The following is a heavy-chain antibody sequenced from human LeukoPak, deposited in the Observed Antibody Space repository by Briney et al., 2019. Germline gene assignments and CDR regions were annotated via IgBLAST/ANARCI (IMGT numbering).Heavy chain of an antibody. V-gene: IGHV3-11*04. CDR2: ISSSSNTV. Sequence: GGSLRLSCAASGFTFSDYYMTWVRQAPGKGLEWVSYISSSSNTVYYADSVKGRLTVSRDNANNSLYVQMTNLRAEDTAVYYCARRGIGATSFDYWVQGTLVTVSS. D-gene: IGHD1-26*01. CDR1: GFTFSDYY. J-gene: IGHJ4*02. CDR3: ARRGIGATSFDY.